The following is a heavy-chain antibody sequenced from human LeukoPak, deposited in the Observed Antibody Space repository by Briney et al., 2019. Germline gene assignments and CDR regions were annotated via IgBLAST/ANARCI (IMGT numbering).Heavy chain of an antibody. Sequence: ASVKVSCKASGYTFTDYYMHWVRQAPGQGLEWMGWINPNTGGTNYAQRFQGRVTMTRDTSISTAYMELSSLRSEDTAVYYCARAYMTATRHFDYWGQGTLVTVSS. CDR3: ARAYMTATRHFDY. J-gene: IGHJ4*02. CDR1: GYTFTDYY. D-gene: IGHD2-21*02. CDR2: INPNTGGT. V-gene: IGHV1-2*02.